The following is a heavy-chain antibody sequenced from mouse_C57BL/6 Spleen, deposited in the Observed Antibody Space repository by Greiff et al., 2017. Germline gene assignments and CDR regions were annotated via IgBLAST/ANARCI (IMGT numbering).Heavy chain of an antibody. Sequence: VKVVESGPGLVAPSRRLSITCTVSGFSLTSYGVSWVRQPPGKGLEWLGVIWGDGSTNYHSALISRLSISKDNSKSQVFLKLNSLQTDDTATYYCAKHYGSSWFAYWGQGTLVTVSA. V-gene: IGHV2-3*01. CDR3: AKHYGSSWFAY. CDR2: IWGDGST. CDR1: GFSLTSYG. D-gene: IGHD1-1*01. J-gene: IGHJ3*01.